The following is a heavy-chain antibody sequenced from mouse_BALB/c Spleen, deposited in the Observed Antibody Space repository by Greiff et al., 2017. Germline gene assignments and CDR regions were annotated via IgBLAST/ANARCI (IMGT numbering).Heavy chain of an antibody. CDR1: GYTFTSYT. CDR3: ARGHYGNFIFAY. Sequence: QVQLQQSAAELARPGASVKMSCKASGYTFTSYTMHWVKQRPGQGLEWIGYINPSSGYTEYNQKFKDKTTLTADKSSSTAYMQLSSLTSEDSAVYYCARGHYGNFIFAYWGQGTLVTVSA. CDR2: INPSSGYT. D-gene: IGHD2-1*01. V-gene: IGHV1-4*02. J-gene: IGHJ3*01.